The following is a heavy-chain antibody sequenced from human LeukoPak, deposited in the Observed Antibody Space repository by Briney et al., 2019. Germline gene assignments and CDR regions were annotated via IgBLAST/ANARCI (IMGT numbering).Heavy chain of an antibody. CDR1: GFTFSTFT. J-gene: IGHJ4*02. CDR3: ARDAVAGTDGY. D-gene: IGHD6-19*01. Sequence: GGSLRLSCAASGFTFSTFTIHWVRQVPGKGLEWVAVISSDGSTKYYADSVKGRFTISRDNSKNTLYLQMNTLRAEDTAVYYCARDAVAGTDGYWGQGTLVTVSS. V-gene: IGHV3-30*04. CDR2: ISSDGSTK.